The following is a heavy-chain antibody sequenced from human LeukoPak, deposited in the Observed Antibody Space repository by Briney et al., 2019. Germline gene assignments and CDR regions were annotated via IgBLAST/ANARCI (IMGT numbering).Heavy chain of an antibody. CDR3: ARQVGPGYGSGSYFYFDY. V-gene: IGHV4-39*01. J-gene: IGHJ4*02. CDR1: GGSISSSSYY. Sequence: KPSETLSLTCTVSGGSISSSSYYWGWIRQPPGKGLEWIGCIYYSGSTYYNPSLKIRVTISVDTSKNQFSLKLSSVTAADTAVYYCARQVGPGYGSGSYFYFDYWGQGTLVTVSS. CDR2: IYYSGST. D-gene: IGHD3-10*01.